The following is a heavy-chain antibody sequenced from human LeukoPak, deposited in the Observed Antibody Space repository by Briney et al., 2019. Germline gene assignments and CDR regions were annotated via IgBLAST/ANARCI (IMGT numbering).Heavy chain of an antibody. D-gene: IGHD3-9*01. CDR1: GDRVSSSSVA. V-gene: IGHV6-1*01. J-gene: IGHJ6*02. CDR2: TYYRSKWFY. CDR3: AREGPPTGRYYYYYGMDV. Sequence: SQTLSLTCAISGDRVSSSSVAWNWIRQSPSRGLEWLGRTYYRSKWFYDYAVSVKSRIKINPDTSKNQFSLQLNSVTPEDTAVYYCAREGPPTGRYYYYYGMDVWGQGTTVTVSS.